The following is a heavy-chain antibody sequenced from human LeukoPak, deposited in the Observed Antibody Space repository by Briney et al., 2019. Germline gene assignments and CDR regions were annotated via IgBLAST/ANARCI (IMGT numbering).Heavy chain of an antibody. J-gene: IGHJ4*02. D-gene: IGHD1-26*01. CDR1: GFTFSSYS. CDR2: ISDGGGNT. CDR3: AKTTRPLGALDY. Sequence: GGSLRLSCAASGFTFSSYSMNWVRQAPGKGLEWVSGISDGGGNTKYADSVTGRFTISRDNSRNTLYLQMNSLRVDDTAVYYCAKTTRPLGALDYWGQGTLVSVSS. V-gene: IGHV3-23*01.